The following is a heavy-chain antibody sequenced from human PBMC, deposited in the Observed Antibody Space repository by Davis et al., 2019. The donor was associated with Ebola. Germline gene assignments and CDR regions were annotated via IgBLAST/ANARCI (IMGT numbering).Heavy chain of an antibody. CDR1: GASISSYY. CDR2: GHYTGST. V-gene: IGHV4-59*01. D-gene: IGHD6-6*01. CDR3: ARDGHRSDSSNFFNY. J-gene: IGHJ4*02. Sequence: MPSETLSLTCTVSGASISSYYWSWIRQPPGKGLEWIGYGHYTGSTSYNPSPESRVTISVDTSKNQFSLKVSSVTAADTAVYYCARDGHRSDSSNFFNYWGQGALVTVSS.